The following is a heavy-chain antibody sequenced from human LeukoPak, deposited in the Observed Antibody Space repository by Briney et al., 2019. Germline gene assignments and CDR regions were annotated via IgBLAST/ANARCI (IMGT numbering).Heavy chain of an antibody. CDR1: GFTFSSYE. CDR2: ISSSGSTI. CDR3: ARGTMFPYYFDY. V-gene: IGHV3-48*03. J-gene: IGHJ4*02. D-gene: IGHD3-10*02. Sequence: PGGSLRLSCAASGFTFSSYEMNWVRQAPGKGLEWVSYISSSGSTIYYADSVKGRFTISRDNAKNSLYLQMNSLRAEDTAAYYCARGTMFPYYFDYWGQGTLVTVSS.